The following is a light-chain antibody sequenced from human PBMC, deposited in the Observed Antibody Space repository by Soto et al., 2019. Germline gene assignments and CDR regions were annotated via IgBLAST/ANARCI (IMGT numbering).Light chain of an antibody. CDR1: QTVGSS. J-gene: IGKJ3*01. CDR3: QQRANWPLLS. CDR2: DAS. Sequence: EIVLTQSPATLSLSPAERATLSCRASQTVGSSLHWYQQKPGQAPRLLIYDASNRATGIPARFSGSGSGTDFTLTISSLEPEYFAIYYCQQRANWPLLSFGPGTIVDIQ. V-gene: IGKV3-11*01.